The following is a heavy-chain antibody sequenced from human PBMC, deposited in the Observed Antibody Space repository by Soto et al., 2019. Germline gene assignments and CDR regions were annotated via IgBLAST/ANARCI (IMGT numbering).Heavy chain of an antibody. CDR3: ARALVVVVAAREHEGAFDI. Sequence: QVQLVQSGAEVKKPGASVKVSCKASGYTFTSYGISWVRQAPGQGLEWMGWISAYNGNTNYAQKLQGRVTMTTDTSTSTAYMELSSLRSDDTAVYYCARALVVVVAAREHEGAFDIWGQGTMVTVSS. CDR1: GYTFTSYG. D-gene: IGHD2-15*01. V-gene: IGHV1-18*01. CDR2: ISAYNGNT. J-gene: IGHJ3*02.